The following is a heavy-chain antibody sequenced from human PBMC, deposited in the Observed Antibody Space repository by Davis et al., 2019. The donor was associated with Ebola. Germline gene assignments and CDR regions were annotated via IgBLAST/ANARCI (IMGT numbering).Heavy chain of an antibody. CDR1: GFSVSDTY. Sequence: GGSLRLSCAASGFSVSDTYMSWVRQAPGKGLEWVSLIYAGGNTHYADSVKGRFTISRHNSEDTLYLQMSDLRTDDTAVYYCARVRLLSAAEMYFDYWGQGALVTVSS. CDR3: ARVRLLSAAEMYFDY. D-gene: IGHD2-21*02. V-gene: IGHV3-53*04. CDR2: IYAGGNT. J-gene: IGHJ4*02.